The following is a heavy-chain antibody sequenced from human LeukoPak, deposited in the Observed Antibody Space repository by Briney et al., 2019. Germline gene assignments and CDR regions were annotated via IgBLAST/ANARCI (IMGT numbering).Heavy chain of an antibody. Sequence: GGSLRLSCAASGYTFSNFAVSWVRQAPGKGLEWVSAISNGGSGTYYADSVKGRFTISRDNSRNTLYLQMNSLRAEDTATYHCTRGARVAGDYWGQGTLVTVSS. V-gene: IGHV3-23*01. CDR1: GYTFSNFA. D-gene: IGHD2-15*01. J-gene: IGHJ4*02. CDR2: ISNGGSGT. CDR3: TRGARVAGDY.